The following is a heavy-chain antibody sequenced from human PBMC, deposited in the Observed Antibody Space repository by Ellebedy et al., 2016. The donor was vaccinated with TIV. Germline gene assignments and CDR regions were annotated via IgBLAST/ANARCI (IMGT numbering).Heavy chain of an antibody. Sequence: GGSLRLSCAASGFTFSNYWMTWVRQAPGKGLEWVANIKQDGSEKYYVDSVKGRFSISRDNVKNSMYLQMNSLRDEDTAVYYCARGQWLGRAYYFDYWGQGTLLTVTS. CDR2: IKQDGSEK. J-gene: IGHJ4*02. D-gene: IGHD6-19*01. CDR3: ARGQWLGRAYYFDY. CDR1: GFTFSNYW. V-gene: IGHV3-7*01.